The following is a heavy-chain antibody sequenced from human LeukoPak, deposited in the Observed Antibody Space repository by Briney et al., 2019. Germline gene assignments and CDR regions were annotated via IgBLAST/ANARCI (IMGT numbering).Heavy chain of an antibody. D-gene: IGHD6-19*01. CDR1: GGSISSSSYY. V-gene: IGHV4-39*01. J-gene: IGHJ5*02. CDR3: ARHDSGGWYGRWFDP. CDR2: IYYSGST. Sequence: PSETLSLTCTVSGGSISSSSYYWGWIRQPPGKGLEWIGSIYYSGSTYYNPSLKSRVTISVDTSKNQFSLKLSSVTAADTAVYYCARHDSGGWYGRWFDPWGQGTLVTVSS.